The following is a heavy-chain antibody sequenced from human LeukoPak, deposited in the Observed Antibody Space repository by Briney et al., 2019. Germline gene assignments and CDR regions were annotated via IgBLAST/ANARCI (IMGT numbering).Heavy chain of an antibody. CDR2: IIPIYGRA. Sequence: ASVKVSCKASGGSFTSYGISWVRQAPGQGLEWMGKIIPIYGRANYGQKFQGRVMITADESTTTSYMELSSLTAEDMAVYYCATGGAYEFRDDYWGQGTLVTVSS. D-gene: IGHD3-3*01. CDR1: GGSFTSYG. CDR3: ATGGAYEFRDDY. J-gene: IGHJ4*02. V-gene: IGHV1-69*13.